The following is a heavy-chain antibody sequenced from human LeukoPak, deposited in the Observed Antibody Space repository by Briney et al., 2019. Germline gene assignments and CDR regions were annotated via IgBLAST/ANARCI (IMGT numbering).Heavy chain of an antibody. D-gene: IGHD3-22*01. V-gene: IGHV3-66*01. CDR1: GFTVSSNY. Sequence: GGSLRLSCAASGFTVSSNYMSWVRQAPGKGLEWVSVIYSGGSTYYADSVEGRFTISRDNSKNTLYLQMNSLRAEDTAVYYCARDTDSSGYYSWGQGTLVTVSS. J-gene: IGHJ4*02. CDR3: ARDTDSSGYYS. CDR2: IYSGGST.